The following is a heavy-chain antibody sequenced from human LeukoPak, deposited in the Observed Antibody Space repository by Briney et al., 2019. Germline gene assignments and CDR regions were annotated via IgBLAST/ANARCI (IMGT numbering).Heavy chain of an antibody. Sequence: GESLKISCKGSGYIFTTYWIGWVRQMPGKGLEWMGIIYPGDSDSRYSPSFQGQVTILADKSISTAYLQWSSLQASDTAMYYCARRRLTSTLRADVFDIWGQGTMVTVSS. CDR1: GYIFTTYW. V-gene: IGHV5-51*01. CDR2: IYPGDSDS. J-gene: IGHJ3*02. D-gene: IGHD3-10*01. CDR3: ARRRLTSTLRADVFDI.